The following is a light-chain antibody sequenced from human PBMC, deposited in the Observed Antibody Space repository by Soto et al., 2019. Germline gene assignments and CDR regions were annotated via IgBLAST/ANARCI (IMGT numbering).Light chain of an antibody. CDR1: QSISRW. Sequence: DIKMTQSPSILSASVGDRVTITCRASQSISRWLAWYQQKPGKAPKLLIYDASSLESGVPSRSSGSGSGTELTLTLSSLQPDDFANYDCQQYNHYSGLTFGGGTKVDIK. J-gene: IGKJ4*01. CDR2: DAS. CDR3: QQYNHYSGLT. V-gene: IGKV1-5*01.